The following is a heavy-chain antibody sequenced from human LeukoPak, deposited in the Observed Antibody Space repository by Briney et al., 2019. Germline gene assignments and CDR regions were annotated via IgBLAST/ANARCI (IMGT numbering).Heavy chain of an antibody. Sequence: PSETLSLTCTVSGVSINYGGWIRQPPGKGLEWIGSIYYSGTTYYNPSLKSRVTISVDTSKNQFSLKLSSVTAADTAVYYCAREAHFRITIFGVVISYGMDVWGQGTTVTVSS. CDR2: IYYSGTT. V-gene: IGHV4-39*07. J-gene: IGHJ6*02. D-gene: IGHD3-3*01. CDR3: AREAHFRITIFGVVISYGMDV. CDR1: GVSINY.